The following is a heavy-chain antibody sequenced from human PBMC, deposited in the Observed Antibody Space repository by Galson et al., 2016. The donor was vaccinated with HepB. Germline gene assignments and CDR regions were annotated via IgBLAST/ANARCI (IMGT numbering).Heavy chain of an antibody. CDR3: ARSVEGSFDY. CDR2: ISVHYTI. CDR1: GFTFSSYS. V-gene: IGHV3-48*04. Sequence: SLRLSCAASGFTFSSYSMNWVRQAPGKGLGWVSYISVHYTIYYADSVRGRFTISRDNAKNSVYLQMNSLRAEDTAVYFCARSVEGSFDYWGQGALVTVSS. J-gene: IGHJ4*02.